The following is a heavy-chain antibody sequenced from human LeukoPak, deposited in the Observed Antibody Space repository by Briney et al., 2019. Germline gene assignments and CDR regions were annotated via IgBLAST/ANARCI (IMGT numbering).Heavy chain of an antibody. CDR2: ISSNGAYI. D-gene: IGHD6-6*01. V-gene: IGHV3-21*01. CDR3: AREDQPEADSSSSVGWFDP. J-gene: IGHJ5*02. CDR1: GFTFRSYT. Sequence: GGSLRLSCAASGFTFRSYTMICVRQAPGKGLEWVSSISSNGAYIYYADSLKGRLTISRDNAKNSLYLQMSSLRAEDTAVYFCAREDQPEADSSSSVGWFDPWGQGTLVTVSS.